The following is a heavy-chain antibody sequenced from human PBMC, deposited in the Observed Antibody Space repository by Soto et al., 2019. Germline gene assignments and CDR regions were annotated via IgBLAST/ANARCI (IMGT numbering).Heavy chain of an antibody. V-gene: IGHV3-23*01. Sequence: EVQLLESGGDLVQPGGSLRLSCAASGFSFGGYGMSWVRQAPGKGLEWVSALSGSGSTTYYADSVRGRFIISRDNSRATLFLQMNSLRAEDTAVYFCAKASKGYTGYDLDYWGQGTVVTVSP. CDR1: GFSFGGYG. CDR2: LSGSGSTT. CDR3: AKASKGYTGYDLDY. D-gene: IGHD5-12*01. J-gene: IGHJ4*02.